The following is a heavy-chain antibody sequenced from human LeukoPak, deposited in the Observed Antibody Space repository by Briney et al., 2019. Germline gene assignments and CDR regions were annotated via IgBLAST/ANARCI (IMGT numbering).Heavy chain of an antibody. CDR2: ISAYNGNT. CDR3: ARVAMVRGVIITYYYYYMDV. D-gene: IGHD3-10*01. V-gene: IGHV1-18*04. J-gene: IGHJ6*03. Sequence: GASVKVSCKASGYTFTGYYMHWVRQAPGQGLEWMGWISAYNGNTNYAQKLQGRVTMTTDTSTSTAYMKLRSLRSDNTAVYYCARVAMVRGVIITYYYYYMDVWGKGTTVTISS. CDR1: GYTFTGYY.